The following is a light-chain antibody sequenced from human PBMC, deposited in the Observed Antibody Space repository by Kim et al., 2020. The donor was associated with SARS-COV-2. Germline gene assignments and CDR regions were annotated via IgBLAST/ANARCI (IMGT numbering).Light chain of an antibody. V-gene: IGLV3-19*01. CDR3: NSRDSSGDQVV. CDR2: GKY. J-gene: IGLJ3*02. Sequence: SSELTQDPAVSVALGQTVRLTCQGDSLRNYYASWYQQRPGQAPVLVLYGKYNRPSGIPDRFSGSASGNTASLTITGAQAEDEADYYCNSRDSSGDQVVFG. CDR1: SLRNYY.